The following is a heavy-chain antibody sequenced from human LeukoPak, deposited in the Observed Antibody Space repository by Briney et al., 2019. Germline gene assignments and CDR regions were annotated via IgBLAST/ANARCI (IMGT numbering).Heavy chain of an antibody. J-gene: IGHJ4*02. V-gene: IGHV1-2*02. CDR2: INPNSGGT. CDR3: ARDSLSGAAAGGFDY. CDR1: GYTFTGYY. Sequence: GASVKVSCKASGYTFTGYYMHWVRQAPGQGLEWMGWINPNSGGTNYAQKFQGRVTMTRDTSISTAYMELSRLRSDDTAAYYCARDSLSGAAAGGFDYWGQGTLVTVSS. D-gene: IGHD6-13*01.